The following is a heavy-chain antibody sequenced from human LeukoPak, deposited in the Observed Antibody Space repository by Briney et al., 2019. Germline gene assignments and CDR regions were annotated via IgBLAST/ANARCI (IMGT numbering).Heavy chain of an antibody. D-gene: IGHD4-11*01. CDR3: ARRAAQFPYYFDY. J-gene: IGHJ4*02. CDR1: GDSISSYY. V-gene: IGHV4-59*01. Sequence: SETLSLTCTVSGDSISSYYWSWIRQPPGKGLEWIGYVYNSGSTNNNPSLKSRVTISVDTSKNQFSLKLSSVTAADTAVYYCARRAAQFPYYFDYWGQGTLLTVSS. CDR2: VYNSGST.